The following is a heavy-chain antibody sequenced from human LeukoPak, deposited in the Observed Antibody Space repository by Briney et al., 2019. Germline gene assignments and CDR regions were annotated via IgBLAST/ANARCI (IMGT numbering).Heavy chain of an antibody. V-gene: IGHV4-59*01. D-gene: IGHD5-12*01. CDR1: GGSISSYY. Sequence: SETLSLTCTVSGGSISSYYWSWVGQPPGKGLEWIGYVYYTGSTNYNPSLKSRVTISVDTSKNHFSLELSSVTAEDTAVYYCARTTSGRLFKLDYWGQGTLVTISS. CDR2: VYYTGST. J-gene: IGHJ4*02. CDR3: ARTTSGRLFKLDY.